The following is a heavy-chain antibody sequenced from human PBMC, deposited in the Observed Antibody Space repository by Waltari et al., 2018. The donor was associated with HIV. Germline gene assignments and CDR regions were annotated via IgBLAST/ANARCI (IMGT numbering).Heavy chain of an antibody. Sequence: LHQPGAAAVKPSGTLTHTCGITGTYIKHSSSWWTCVHQAPGRGLEWVGEVYRNGTTAYQSSLKSRLTITADKGRNNFSLQLKSVTAADTGVYFCTQRRFYVGAGPDGYDIWGPGTAVSV. CDR1: GTYIKHSSSW. V-gene: IGHV4-4*02. CDR3: TQRRFYVGAGPDGYDI. CDR2: VYRNGTT. J-gene: IGHJ6*01. D-gene: IGHD5-18*01.